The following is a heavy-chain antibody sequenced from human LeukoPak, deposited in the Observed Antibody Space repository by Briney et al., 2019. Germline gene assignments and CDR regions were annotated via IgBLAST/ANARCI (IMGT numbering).Heavy chain of an antibody. D-gene: IGHD6-25*01. J-gene: IGHJ6*03. V-gene: IGHV4-39*07. CDR2: IYYSGST. CDR3: ARVTSGYYYNMDV. CDR1: GGSISSSSYY. Sequence: SETLSLTCTVSGGSISSSSYYWGWIRQPPGKGLEWIGSIYYSGSTYYNPSLKSRVTISVDTSKNQFSLKLSSVTAADTAVYYCARVTSGYYYNMDVWGKGTTVTVSS.